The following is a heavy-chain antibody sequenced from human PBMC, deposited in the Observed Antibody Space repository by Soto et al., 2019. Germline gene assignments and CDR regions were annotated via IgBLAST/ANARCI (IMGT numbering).Heavy chain of an antibody. D-gene: IGHD3-22*01. Sequence: PGGSLRLSCAASGFTFSSYWMSWVRQAPGKGLEWVANIKQDGSEKYYVDSVKGRFTISRDNAKNSLYLQMNSLRAEDTAVYYCARGLRAYYYDSSGSDWFDPWGQGTLVTVSS. CDR1: GFTFSSYW. CDR3: ARGLRAYYYDSSGSDWFDP. V-gene: IGHV3-7*05. CDR2: IKQDGSEK. J-gene: IGHJ5*02.